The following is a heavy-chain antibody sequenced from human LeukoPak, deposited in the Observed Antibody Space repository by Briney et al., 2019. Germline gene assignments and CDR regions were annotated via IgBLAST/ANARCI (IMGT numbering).Heavy chain of an antibody. CDR3: ARGERDGYNEKDY. CDR1: GFTFSSYG. V-gene: IGHV4-34*01. CDR2: INHSGST. J-gene: IGHJ4*02. Sequence: PGGSLRLSCAASGFTFSSYGMHWIRQPPGKGLEWIGEINHSGSTNYNPSLKSRVTISVDTSKNQFSLKVSSVTAADTAVYYCARGERDGYNEKDYWGQGTPVTVSS. D-gene: IGHD5-24*01.